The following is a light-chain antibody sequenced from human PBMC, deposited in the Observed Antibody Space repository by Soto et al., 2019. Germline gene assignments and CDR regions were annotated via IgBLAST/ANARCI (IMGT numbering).Light chain of an antibody. Sequence: DIQMTQSPSSLSASVGDRVTITCRASQGISNNLAWYQQKPGKVPKLLIYGAPTLQPGVPSRFSGSGSGTDFTLTISSLQPEDVATYYCQKYESAPLPLGQGPKVEF. CDR2: GAP. J-gene: IGKJ1*01. CDR1: QGISNN. V-gene: IGKV1-27*01. CDR3: QKYESAPLP.